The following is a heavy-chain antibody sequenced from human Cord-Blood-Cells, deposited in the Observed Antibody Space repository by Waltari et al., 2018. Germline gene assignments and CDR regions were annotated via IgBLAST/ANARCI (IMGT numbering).Heavy chain of an antibody. D-gene: IGHD6-13*01. Sequence: QVQLQQWGAGLLKPSETLSLTCAVYGGSFSGYYWSWIRQPPGKGLEWIGEINHSGSTNYNPSLKSRVTISVDTSKNQFSLKLSSVTAADTAVYYCARGVGKAAAGNFDYWGQGTLVTASS. J-gene: IGHJ4*02. CDR1: GGSFSGYY. V-gene: IGHV4-34*01. CDR2: INHSGST. CDR3: ARGVGKAAAGNFDY.